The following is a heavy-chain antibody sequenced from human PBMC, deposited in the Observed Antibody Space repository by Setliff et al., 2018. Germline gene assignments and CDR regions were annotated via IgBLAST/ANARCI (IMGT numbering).Heavy chain of an antibody. Sequence: ASVKVSCKASGYTFTSYGFGWVRQAPGQGLEWMGRINPNSGGTNYAQKFQGRVTMTRDTPISTAYMELSRLRSDDTAVYYCARGRDFWSGYLGFDLWGHGSLVTVSS. CDR3: ARGRDFWSGYLGFDL. D-gene: IGHD3-3*01. CDR2: INPNSGGT. CDR1: GYTFTSYG. V-gene: IGHV1-2*06. J-gene: IGHJ4*01.